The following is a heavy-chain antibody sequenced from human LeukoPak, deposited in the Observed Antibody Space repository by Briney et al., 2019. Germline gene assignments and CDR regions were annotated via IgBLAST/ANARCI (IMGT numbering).Heavy chain of an antibody. V-gene: IGHV5-51*01. J-gene: IGHJ4*02. CDR2: IYPRDSDT. CDR3: ARLLAAPYYINF. D-gene: IGHD6-25*01. CDR1: GYSFNSYW. Sequence: GESLKISCKGSGYSFNSYWIGWVRQMPGQGLEWLGIIYPRDSDTRYSPSFQGQVSISVDTSIDTAYLQWSSVKASDTAMYYCARLLAAPYYINFWGQGTLVTVSS.